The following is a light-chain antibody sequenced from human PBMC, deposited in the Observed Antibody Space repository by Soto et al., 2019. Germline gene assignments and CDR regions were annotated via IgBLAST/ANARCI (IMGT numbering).Light chain of an antibody. CDR3: QQLNSYPQT. CDR1: QTVRTY. V-gene: IGKV1-39*01. J-gene: IGKJ5*01. CDR2: AAS. Sequence: DIQMTQSPSSLSASVGDRVTILFRASQTVRTYLNWYQQKPGKAPILLIYAASSLPSAVPPRFTGAGSETDFTLTISSLQPEDSATYFCQQLNSYPQTFGQGTRLEIK.